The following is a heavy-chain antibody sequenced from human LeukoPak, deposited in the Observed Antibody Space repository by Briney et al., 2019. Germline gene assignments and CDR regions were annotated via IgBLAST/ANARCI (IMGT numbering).Heavy chain of an antibody. CDR3: ARLIPGRIFGVVIIVRYFDY. CDR1: GYSISSGYY. D-gene: IGHD3-3*01. CDR2: IYHSGST. J-gene: IGHJ4*02. V-gene: IGHV4-38-2*01. Sequence: PSETLSLTCAVSGYSISSGYYWGWIRQPPGKGLEWIGSIYHSGSTYYNPPLKSRVTISVDTSKNQFSLKLSSVTAADTAVYYCARLIPGRIFGVVIIVRYFDYWGQGTLVTVSS.